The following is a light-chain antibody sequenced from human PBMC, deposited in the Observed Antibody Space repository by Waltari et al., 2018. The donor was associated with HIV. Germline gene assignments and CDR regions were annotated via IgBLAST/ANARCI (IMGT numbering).Light chain of an antibody. V-gene: IGKV1-39*01. CDR1: QDITEY. CDR3: QQSYNMNT. J-gene: IGKJ2*01. Sequence: DIQVTQSPSSLSASVGDRVHLTCRASQDITEYLNWHQQKPGKAPKLLIYAASTLESGVPSRFSGTGSGRHFTLTIISLQPDDSATYYCQQSYNMNTFGQGTKLDIK. CDR2: AAS.